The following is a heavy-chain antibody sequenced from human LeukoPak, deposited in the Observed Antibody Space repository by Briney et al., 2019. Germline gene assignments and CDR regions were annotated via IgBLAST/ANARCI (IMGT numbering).Heavy chain of an antibody. D-gene: IGHD3-22*01. Sequence: SETLSLTCAVYGGSFSGYYWSWIRQPPGKGLEWIGEINHSGSTNYNPSLKSRVTISVDTSKNQFSLKLSSVTAADTAVYYCASGSSDSSSQGPSGGYWGQGTLVTVSS. CDR1: GGSFSGYY. J-gene: IGHJ4*02. CDR2: INHSGST. V-gene: IGHV4-34*01. CDR3: ASGSSDSSSQGPSGGY.